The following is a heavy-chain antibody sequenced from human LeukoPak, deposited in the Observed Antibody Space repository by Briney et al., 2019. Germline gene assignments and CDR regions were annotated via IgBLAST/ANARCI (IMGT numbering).Heavy chain of an antibody. D-gene: IGHD3-22*01. J-gene: IGHJ4*02. Sequence: ASVKVSCKASGYTFTSYAMHWVRQAPGQRLEWMGWINAGNGNTKYSQKFQGRVTITRDTSASTAYMELSSLRSEDTAVYYCARDMYYYDSSGYYPLGYWGQGTLVTVSS. V-gene: IGHV1-3*01. CDR1: GYTFTSYA. CDR2: INAGNGNT. CDR3: ARDMYYYDSSGYYPLGY.